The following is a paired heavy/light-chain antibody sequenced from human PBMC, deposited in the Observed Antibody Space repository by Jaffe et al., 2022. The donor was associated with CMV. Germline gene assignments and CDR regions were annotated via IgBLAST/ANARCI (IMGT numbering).Heavy chain of an antibody. CDR3: TRAPGTPITQPDERRAIGPGYFPY. CDR1: GFTFSIYE. D-gene: IGHD2-21*01. CDR2: TDISDYPT. J-gene: IGHJ4*02. Sequence: EVQLVESGGTLVQPGGSLRLSCAASGFTFSIYEMHWVRQAPGKGLEWIAYTDISDYPTYYADSVKGRFTISRDNAKNLLYLQMNNLRVDDTAIYYCTRAPGTPITQPDERRAIGPGYFPYWGQGTLVTVSS. V-gene: IGHV3-48*03.
Light chain of an antibody. CDR2: GAS. V-gene: IGKV3-15*01. CDR1: QSIGSK. Sequence: EIVMTQSPATLSVSPGERVTLSCRASQSIGSKLAWYQQQAGQAPRLLIYGASTRAAGVPARFSGSGSGTEFTLTISSLQSEDFAVYYCQQFNIWPPEGTFGQGTKVEIK. CDR3: QQFNIWPPEGT. J-gene: IGKJ1*01.